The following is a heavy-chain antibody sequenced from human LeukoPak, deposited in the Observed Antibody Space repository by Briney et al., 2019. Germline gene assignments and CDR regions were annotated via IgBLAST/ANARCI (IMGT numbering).Heavy chain of an antibody. Sequence: GGSLGLSCAASGFTFTTYSMNWVRQAPGKGLEWVSYIGGSSSNIYYADSVKGRFTISRDNAKNSLYLQMNSLRAEDTAVYYCARVITGTTCSDYWGQGTLVTVSS. J-gene: IGHJ4*02. V-gene: IGHV3-48*04. D-gene: IGHD1-20*01. CDR3: ARVITGTTCSDY. CDR1: GFTFTTYS. CDR2: IGGSSSNI.